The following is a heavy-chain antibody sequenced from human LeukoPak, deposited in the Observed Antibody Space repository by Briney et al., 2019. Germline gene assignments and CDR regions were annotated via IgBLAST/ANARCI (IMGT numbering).Heavy chain of an antibody. CDR1: GGSISSGDYY. CDR2: IYYSGST. V-gene: IGHV4-30-4*01. D-gene: IGHD1-20*01. CDR3: ARSYNWNDGFDY. Sequence: PSQTLSLTCTVSGGSISSGDYYWSWIRQPPGKGLEWIGYIYYSGSTYYNPSLKSRVTISVDTSKSQFSLKLSSVTAADTAVYYCARSYNWNDGFDYWGQGTLVTVSS. J-gene: IGHJ4*02.